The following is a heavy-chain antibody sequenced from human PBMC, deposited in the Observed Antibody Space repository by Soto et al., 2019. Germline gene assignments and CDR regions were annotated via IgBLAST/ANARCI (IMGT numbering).Heavy chain of an antibody. CDR1: GFTFSTYS. V-gene: IGHV3-48*01. CDR3: ARDQVDTAPGSYYYGMDV. J-gene: IGHJ6*02. CDR2: ISSSSSTI. Sequence: GGSLRLSCAASGFTFSTYSMDWVRQAPGKGLEWVSYISSSSSTIFYTDSVKGRFTISRDNSKNTLYLQMNSLRAEDTAVYYCARDQVDTAPGSYYYGMDVWGQGTTVTVSS. D-gene: IGHD5-18*01.